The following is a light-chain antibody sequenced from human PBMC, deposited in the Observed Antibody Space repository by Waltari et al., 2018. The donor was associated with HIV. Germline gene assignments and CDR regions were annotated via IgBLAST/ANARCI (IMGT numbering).Light chain of an antibody. CDR3: SSYTSSSTWV. CDR1: SSDVGGYHY. V-gene: IGLV2-14*03. Sequence: QSALTQPASVSGSPGQSITISCPGTSSDVGGYHYVSWYQQHPGKAPKIIIYDVSNRPSGVSNRFSGSKSGNTASLTISGLQAEDEADYYCSSYTSSSTWVFGGGTKLTVL. CDR2: DVS. J-gene: IGLJ3*02.